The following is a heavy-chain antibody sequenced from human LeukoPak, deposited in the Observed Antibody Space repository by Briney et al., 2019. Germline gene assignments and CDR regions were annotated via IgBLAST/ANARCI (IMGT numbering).Heavy chain of an antibody. V-gene: IGHV3-30*02. CDR3: AKSGVAAPDDAFDI. J-gene: IGHJ3*02. D-gene: IGHD6-13*01. CDR1: GSTFSSYG. Sequence: GGSLRLSCAASGSTFSSYGMHWVRQAPGKGLEWVAFIRYDGSNKYYADSVKGRFTISRDNSKNTLYLQMNSLRAEDTAVYYCAKSGVAAPDDAFDIWGQGTMVTVSS. CDR2: IRYDGSNK.